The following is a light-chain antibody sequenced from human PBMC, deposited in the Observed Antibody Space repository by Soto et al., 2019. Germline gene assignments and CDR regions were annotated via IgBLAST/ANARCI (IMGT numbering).Light chain of an antibody. Sequence: EIVLTQSPVTLSLSPGERATLSCRASQSVRSNFLAWYQQKPGQAPRLLISDASNRATGIPDRFSGSGSGTDFTLTISRLEPEDFVLYYCQQYGASPITFGQGTRLEIK. V-gene: IGKV3-20*01. CDR3: QQYGASPIT. J-gene: IGKJ5*01. CDR2: DAS. CDR1: QSVRSNF.